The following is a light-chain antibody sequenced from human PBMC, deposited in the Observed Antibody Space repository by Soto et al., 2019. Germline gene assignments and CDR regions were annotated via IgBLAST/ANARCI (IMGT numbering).Light chain of an antibody. Sequence: VMTQSPATLSVSPGERVILSCRASQSIGSNLAWCQQKTGQPPRLLIYHTSTRAPDIPPRFSGSGSGTEFTLTISSLQSEDFGIYFCQECNNWPRCTFGQGTKLQIK. CDR1: QSIGSN. J-gene: IGKJ2*02. CDR3: QECNNWPRCT. CDR2: HTS. V-gene: IGKV3-15*01.